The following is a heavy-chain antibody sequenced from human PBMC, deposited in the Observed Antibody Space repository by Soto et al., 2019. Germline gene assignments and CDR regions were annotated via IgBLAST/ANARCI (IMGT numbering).Heavy chain of an antibody. D-gene: IGHD4-17*01. J-gene: IGHJ5*02. V-gene: IGHV3-23*01. CDR1: GFTFSNYA. Sequence: EVQLLESGGGLVQPGGSLRLSCAASGFTFSNYAMNWVRQAPGKGLEWVSAISGNGANTHYADSVTGRFTISRDNSKSMLYLQMNSLRAEDTAVYYCANRNLVWLMTTVTTGGFDPWGQGTLVTVSS. CDR3: ANRNLVWLMTTVTTGGFDP. CDR2: ISGNGANT.